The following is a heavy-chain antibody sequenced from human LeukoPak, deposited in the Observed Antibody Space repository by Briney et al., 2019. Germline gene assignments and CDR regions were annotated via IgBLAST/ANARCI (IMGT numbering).Heavy chain of an antibody. D-gene: IGHD2-2*01. CDR1: GFTFSNAW. J-gene: IGHJ5*02. CDR3: TTDIVQYCSSTSCYPLLNP. CDR2: IKSKTDGETT. Sequence: GGSLRLSCAASGFTFSNAWMSWVRQAPGKGLEWVGRIKSKTDGETTDYAAPVKGRFTISRDDSKNTLYLQMNSLKTEDTAVYYCTTDIVQYCSSTSCYPLLNPWGQGTLVTVSS. V-gene: IGHV3-15*01.